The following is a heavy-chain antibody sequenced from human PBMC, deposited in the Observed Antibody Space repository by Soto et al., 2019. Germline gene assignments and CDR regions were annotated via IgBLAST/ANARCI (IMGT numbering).Heavy chain of an antibody. CDR2: ISAYNGNT. V-gene: IGHV1-18*01. CDR1: GYTFTSYG. Sequence: ASVKVSCKASGYTFTSYGSSWVRQAPGQGLEWMGWISAYNGNTNYAQKLQGRVTMTTDTSTSTAYMELRSLRSDDTAVYYCARVGVTMVRGVITETYYYYMDVWGKGTTVTVSS. D-gene: IGHD3-10*01. CDR3: ARVGVTMVRGVITETYYYYMDV. J-gene: IGHJ6*03.